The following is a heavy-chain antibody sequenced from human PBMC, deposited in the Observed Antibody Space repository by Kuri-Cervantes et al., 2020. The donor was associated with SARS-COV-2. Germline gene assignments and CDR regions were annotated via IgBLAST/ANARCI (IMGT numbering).Heavy chain of an antibody. J-gene: IGHJ4*02. D-gene: IGHD2-21*01. CDR3: AIFFIPGVVDY. CDR1: GFSFTSYF. V-gene: IGHV5-10-1*01. CDR2: IDPSDSYT. Sequence: EESLKISCKGSGFSFTSYFISWVRQMPGKGLEWMGRIDPSDSYTNYSPSFQGHVTFSADKSINTAYLQWSGLRASDTAIYYCAIFFIPGVVDYWGPGTLVTVSS.